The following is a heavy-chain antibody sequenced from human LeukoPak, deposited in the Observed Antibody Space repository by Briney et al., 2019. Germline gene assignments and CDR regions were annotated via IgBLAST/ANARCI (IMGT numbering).Heavy chain of an antibody. J-gene: IGHJ4*02. D-gene: IGHD7-27*01. V-gene: IGHV1-2*02. CDR1: GFTFTAYY. Sequence: ASVKVSCKASGFTFTAYYMHWVRQAPGQRLEWMGWINPNRGGANYAQKFQGRVIMTWDTSISTASMELSRLRSDDTAVYYCSRGPHWDPHFDFWGQGTLVTVSS. CDR2: INPNRGGA. CDR3: SRGPHWDPHFDF.